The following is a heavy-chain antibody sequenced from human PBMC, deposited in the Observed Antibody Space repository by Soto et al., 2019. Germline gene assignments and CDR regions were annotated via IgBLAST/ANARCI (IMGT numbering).Heavy chain of an antibody. CDR2: ISSSSSYI. V-gene: IGHV3-21*01. D-gene: IGHD3-10*01. CDR1: GFTFSSYS. Sequence: GGSLRLSCAASGFTFSSYSMNWVRQAPGKGLEWVSSISSSSSYIYYADSVKGRFTISRDNAKNSLYLQMNSLRAEDTAVYYCARDYVTMVRGVIPTSFFGYWGQGTLVTVSS. CDR3: ARDYVTMVRGVIPTSFFGY. J-gene: IGHJ4*02.